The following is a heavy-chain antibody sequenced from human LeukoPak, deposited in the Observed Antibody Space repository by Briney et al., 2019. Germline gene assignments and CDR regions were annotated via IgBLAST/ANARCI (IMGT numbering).Heavy chain of an antibody. J-gene: IGHJ1*01. D-gene: IGHD2-15*01. CDR2: ISGSGGST. CDR3: AKEAYCSGGSCYSGYFQH. Sequence: GGSLRLSCAASGFTFSSYAMSWVRQAPGKGLEWVSAISGSGGSTYYADSVKGRFTISRDNSKNTLYLQMNSLRAEDTAVYYCAKEAYCSGGSCYSGYFQHWGQGTLVTVSS. V-gene: IGHV3-23*01. CDR1: GFTFSSYA.